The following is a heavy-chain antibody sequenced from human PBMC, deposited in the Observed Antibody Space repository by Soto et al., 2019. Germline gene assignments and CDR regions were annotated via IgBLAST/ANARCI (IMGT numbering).Heavy chain of an antibody. CDR3: ARLSLYGDYDPPFWFDP. CDR1: GGSISSYY. CDR2: IYYSGST. V-gene: IGHV4-59*01. Sequence: SETLSLTCTVSGGSISSYYWSWIRQPPGKGLEWIGYIYYSGSTNYNPSLKSRVTISVDTSKNQFSLKLSSVTAADTAVYYCARLSLYGDYDPPFWFDPWGQGTLVTVSS. J-gene: IGHJ5*02. D-gene: IGHD4-17*01.